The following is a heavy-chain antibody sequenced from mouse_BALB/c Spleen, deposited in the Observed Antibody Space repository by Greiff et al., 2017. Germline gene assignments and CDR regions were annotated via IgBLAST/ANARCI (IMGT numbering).Heavy chain of an antibody. J-gene: IGHJ2*01. D-gene: IGHD2-2*01. CDR1: GYAFSSSW. CDR2: IYPGDGDT. CDR3: AGYDENYFDY. Sequence: VQLQQSGPELVKPGASVKISCKASGYAFSSSWMNWVKQRPGQGLEWIGRIYPGDGDTNYNGKFKGKATLTADKSSSTAYMQLSSLTSVDSAVYFCAGYDENYFDYWGQGTTLTVSS. V-gene: IGHV1-82*01.